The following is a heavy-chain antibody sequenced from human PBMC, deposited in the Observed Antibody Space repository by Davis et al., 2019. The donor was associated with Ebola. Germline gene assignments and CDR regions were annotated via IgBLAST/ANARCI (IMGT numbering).Heavy chain of an antibody. CDR2: IRNDASTK. Sequence: GESLKISCTDSVITFSTYDMHWVRQAPGKGLEWVGFIRNDASTKHYADSVKGRFTISRDNAKNSLYLQMNSLRAEDTAVYYCARESIPVTSLDYWGQGTLVTVSS. CDR3: ARESIPVTSLDY. D-gene: IGHD4-17*01. V-gene: IGHV3-30*02. CDR1: VITFSTYD. J-gene: IGHJ4*02.